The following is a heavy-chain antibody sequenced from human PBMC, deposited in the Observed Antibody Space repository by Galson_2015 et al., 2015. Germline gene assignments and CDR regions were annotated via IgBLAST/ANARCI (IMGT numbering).Heavy chain of an antibody. J-gene: IGHJ4*02. D-gene: IGHD2-8*01. CDR1: GFTFSSYA. Sequence: SLRLSCAVSGFTFSSYAMSWVRQAPGKGLEWVSDISGSGVTTYNEDAVKGRFSISRDNSENTAYLQMNSLRVEDTAVYYCASRHTTNWSFDFWGQGTLATVSS. CDR3: ASRHTTNWSFDF. CDR2: ISGSGVTT. V-gene: IGHV3-23*01.